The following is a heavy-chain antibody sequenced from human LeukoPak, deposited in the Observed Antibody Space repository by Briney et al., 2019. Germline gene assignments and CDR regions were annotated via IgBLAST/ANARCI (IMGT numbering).Heavy chain of an antibody. CDR2: INPDESDK. D-gene: IGHD3-10*02. J-gene: IGHJ5*01. CDR1: RLTLSLL. CDR3: ARDRVATIFTYHPMFDS. V-gene: IGHV3-74*01. Sequence: GGPLTLFCGDCRLTLSLLRVLGPPAATEGAVVWGSHINPDESDKAYADSVKGRFTISRDNAKSTLYLQMNSLRVEDTAVYYCARDRVATIFTYHPMFDSWGPGTLVTVSS.